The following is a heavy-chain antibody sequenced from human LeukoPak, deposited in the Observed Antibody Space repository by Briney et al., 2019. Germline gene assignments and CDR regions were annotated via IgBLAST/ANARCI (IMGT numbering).Heavy chain of an antibody. V-gene: IGHV4-34*01. CDR2: INHSGST. CDR3: ARGGMVRGVRTYYYYYMDV. CDR1: GGSFSGYY. Sequence: PSETLSLTCAVYGGSFSGYYWSWIRQPPGKGLEWIGEINHSGSTNYNPSLKSRVTISVDTSKNQFSLKLSSVTAADTAVYYCARGGMVRGVRTYYYYYMDVWGKGTTVTVSS. D-gene: IGHD3-10*01. J-gene: IGHJ6*03.